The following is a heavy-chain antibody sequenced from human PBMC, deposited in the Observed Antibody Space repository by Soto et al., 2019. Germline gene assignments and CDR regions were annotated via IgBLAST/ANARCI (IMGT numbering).Heavy chain of an antibody. D-gene: IGHD3-3*01. CDR1: GFTFDDFA. CDR2: ISWNSGNI. Sequence: EVHLVESGGGLVQPGRSLRLSCAASGFTFDDFAMHWVRQVPGKGLEWVSSISWNSGNIVYADSVKGRFTISRDSAKNSLYFQMNSLRAEDTALYYCAKGAVTSIFGYFDYWGQGTRVTVSS. CDR3: AKGAVTSIFGYFDY. J-gene: IGHJ4*02. V-gene: IGHV3-9*01.